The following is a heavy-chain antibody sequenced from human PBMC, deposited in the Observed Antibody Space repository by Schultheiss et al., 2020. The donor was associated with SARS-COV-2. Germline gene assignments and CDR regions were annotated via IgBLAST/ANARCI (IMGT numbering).Heavy chain of an antibody. V-gene: IGHV1-3*01. CDR1: GYTFTSYD. D-gene: IGHD1-26*01. J-gene: IGHJ4*02. CDR3: ARGGSNSGSYPHPVGY. CDR2: INAGNGNT. Sequence: ASVKVSCKASGYTFTSYDINWVRQATGQGLEWMGWINAGNGNTKYSQKFQGRVTITRDTSASTAYMELSSLRSEDTAVYYCARGGSNSGSYPHPVGYWGQGTLVTVSS.